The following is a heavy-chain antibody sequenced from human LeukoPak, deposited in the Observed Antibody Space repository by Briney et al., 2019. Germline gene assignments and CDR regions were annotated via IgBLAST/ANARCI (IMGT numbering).Heavy chain of an antibody. CDR3: TTDDYGDYLDY. V-gene: IGHV3-15*01. CDR1: GFTFSNAW. D-gene: IGHD4-17*01. Sequence: RGSLRLSCAASGFTFSNAWMSWVRQAPGKGLEWVGRIKSKTDGGTTDYAAPVKGRFTISRDDSKNTLYLQMNSLKTEDTAVYYCTTDDYGDYLDYWGQGTLVTVSS. CDR2: IKSKTDGGTT. J-gene: IGHJ4*02.